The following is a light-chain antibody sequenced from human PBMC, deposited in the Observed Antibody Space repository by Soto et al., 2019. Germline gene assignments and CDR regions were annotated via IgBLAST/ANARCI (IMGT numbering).Light chain of an antibody. CDR1: QSVSSY. J-gene: IGKJ1*01. CDR3: QQRSNWPWT. CDR2: DAS. Sequence: EIVLTQSPATLSLSPGERATLSCRASQSVSSYLAWYQQKPGQAPRLLIYDASNRATGITARFSGSGSGTDFTLTISRLEPEDFEVYYCQQRSNWPWTFGKGTKV. V-gene: IGKV3-11*01.